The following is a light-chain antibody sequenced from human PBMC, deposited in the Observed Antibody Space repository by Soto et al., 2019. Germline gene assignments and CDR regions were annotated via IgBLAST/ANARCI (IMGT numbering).Light chain of an antibody. J-gene: IGKJ1*01. CDR2: WAS. V-gene: IGKV4-1*01. Sequence: DIVMTQSPDSLALSLGDRSTLDCNSSQTVLNSSNNKTYLAWYRQRPGQPPTLLINWASTRQSGVPARFRGSGSGTEFTLTITDLQAEDLAVYYCQQFHTIPWTFGQGTKVDIK. CDR1: QTVLNSSNNKTY. CDR3: QQFHTIPWT.